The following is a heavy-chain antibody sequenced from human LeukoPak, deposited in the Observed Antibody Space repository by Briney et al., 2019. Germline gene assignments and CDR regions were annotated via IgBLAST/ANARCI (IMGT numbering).Heavy chain of an antibody. J-gene: IGHJ4*02. V-gene: IGHV4-39*01. Sequence: SETLSLTCTVSGGSISSSSYYWGWIRQPPGKGLEWIRSIYYSGSTYYNPSLKSRVTISVDTSKNQFSLKLSSVTAAETAVYYCARREYYDSSGHYQYYFDYWGQGTLVTVSS. CDR3: ARREYYDSSGHYQYYFDY. CDR2: IYYSGST. CDR1: GGSISSSSYY. D-gene: IGHD3-22*01.